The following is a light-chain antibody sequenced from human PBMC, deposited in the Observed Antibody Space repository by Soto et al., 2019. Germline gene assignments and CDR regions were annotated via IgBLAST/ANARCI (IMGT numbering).Light chain of an antibody. Sequence: QSALTQPPSASGSPGQSVTISCAGTSSDVGGYDHVSWYQQHPGKAPKLMIYDVSKRPSGVPDRFSGFKSGNAASLTVSGLQTEDEADYYCSSFAGSNNVVFGGGTKLTVL. V-gene: IGLV2-8*01. CDR2: DVS. CDR1: SSDVGGYDH. CDR3: SSFAGSNNVV. J-gene: IGLJ3*02.